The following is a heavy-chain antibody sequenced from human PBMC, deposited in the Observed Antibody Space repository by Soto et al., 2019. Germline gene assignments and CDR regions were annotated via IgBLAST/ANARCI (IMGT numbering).Heavy chain of an antibody. CDR3: AHKGGGDRILDY. D-gene: IGHD3-16*01. J-gene: IGHJ4*02. V-gene: IGHV2-5*02. CDR1: GFSLSTSGVG. CDR2: IYWDDAK. Sequence: QITLKESGPTLVKPTQTLTLTCTFSGFSLSTSGVGVGWIRQPPGKALEWLALIYWDDAKEYSPSLKSRLTIPKDTPNTQVVLIMPKMDPVDTATYYWAHKGGGDRILDYWGQGTLVTVSS.